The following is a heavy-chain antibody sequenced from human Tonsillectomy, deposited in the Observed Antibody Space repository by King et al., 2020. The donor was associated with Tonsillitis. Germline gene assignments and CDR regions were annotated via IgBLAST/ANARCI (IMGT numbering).Heavy chain of an antibody. CDR2: INPNSGGT. D-gene: IGHD6-13*01. CDR3: ARSRQQLVQGALPGAFRANYYYGMDV. CDR1: GYIFTDYY. V-gene: IGHV1-2*02. J-gene: IGHJ6*02. Sequence: QLQLVQSGAEVKKPGASVKVSCKASGYIFTDYYMHWVRQAPGQGLEWMGWINPNSGGTNYAQKFQGRVTMTRDTSISTAYMELSRLKADDTAFYYCARSRQQLVQGALPGAFRANYYYGMDVWGQGTTVTVSS.